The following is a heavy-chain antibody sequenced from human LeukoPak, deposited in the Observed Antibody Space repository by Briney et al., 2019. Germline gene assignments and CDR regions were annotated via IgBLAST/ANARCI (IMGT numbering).Heavy chain of an antibody. CDR2: INHSGST. Sequence: SETLSLTCAVYGGSFSGYYWSWIRQPPGKGLEWIGEINHSGSTNYNPSLKSRVTISVDTSKNQFSLKLSSVTAADTAVYYCARDARHLSGYYSDYWGQGTLVTVSS. V-gene: IGHV4-34*01. D-gene: IGHD3-22*01. CDR3: ARDARHLSGYYSDY. J-gene: IGHJ4*02. CDR1: GGSFSGYY.